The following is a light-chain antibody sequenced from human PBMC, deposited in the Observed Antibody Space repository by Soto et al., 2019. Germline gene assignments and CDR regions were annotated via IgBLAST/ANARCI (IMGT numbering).Light chain of an antibody. CDR3: QQSYSTPPT. J-gene: IGKJ5*01. Sequence: IQLTQSPSSLSASVGDRVTIACRASQGIANYLAWYQQKPGKAPKLLIYAASTLQSGVPSRFSGSGSGTDFTLTISSLQLEDFATYFCQQSYSTPPTFGQGTRLEIK. CDR1: QGIANY. V-gene: IGKV1-39*01. CDR2: AAS.